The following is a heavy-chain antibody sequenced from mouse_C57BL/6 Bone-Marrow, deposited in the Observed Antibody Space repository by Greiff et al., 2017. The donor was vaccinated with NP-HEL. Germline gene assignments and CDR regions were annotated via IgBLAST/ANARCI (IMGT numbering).Heavy chain of an antibody. V-gene: IGHV1-15*01. CDR3: TREDDGYYSFAY. Sequence: VQLQQSGAELVRPGASVTLSCKASGYTFTDYEMHWVKQTPVHGLEWIGAIDPEPGGTAYNQKFKGKAILTADKSSSTAYMELRSLTSEDSAVYYCTREDDGYYSFAYWGQGTLVTVSA. J-gene: IGHJ3*01. CDR1: GYTFTDYE. D-gene: IGHD2-3*01. CDR2: IDPEPGGT.